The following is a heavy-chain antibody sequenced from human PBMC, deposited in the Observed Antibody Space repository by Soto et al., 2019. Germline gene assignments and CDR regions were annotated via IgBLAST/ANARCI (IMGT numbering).Heavy chain of an antibody. CDR3: ARSIVVVTALDY. D-gene: IGHD2-21*02. CDR1: GYTFTSYA. Sequence: QVQLVQSGAEEKKPGASVKVSCKASGYTFTSYAMHWVRQAPGQRLEWMGWINAGNGNTKYSQKFQGRDTITRDTSASTAYMELSRLRSEDTAVYYCARSIVVVTALDYWGPGTLVTVSS. CDR2: INAGNGNT. J-gene: IGHJ4*02. V-gene: IGHV1-3*05.